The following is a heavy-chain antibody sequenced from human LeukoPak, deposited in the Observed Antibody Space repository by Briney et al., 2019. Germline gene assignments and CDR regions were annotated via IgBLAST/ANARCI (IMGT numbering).Heavy chain of an antibody. CDR2: ITSSGETT. CDR3: AKMQGYFDY. V-gene: IGHV3-23*01. J-gene: IGHJ4*02. CDR1: GSIPLNSYS. Sequence: GGSLRLSCAASGSIPLNSYSMSWVRQAPGKGLEWVSAITSSGETTYYADSVKGRFTIPRDNSKNMVYLQMNSLRAEDAATYYCAKMQGYFDYWGQGSLVTVSS.